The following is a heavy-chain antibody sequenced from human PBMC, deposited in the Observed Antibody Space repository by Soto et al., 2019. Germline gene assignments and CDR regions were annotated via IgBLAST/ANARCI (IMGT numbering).Heavy chain of an antibody. J-gene: IGHJ5*02. D-gene: IGHD6-19*01. CDR2: IKPDGSFQ. CDR1: GFIFSSYW. CDR3: AREAA. Sequence: EVQLVESGGGSVQPGGSLRLSCAGSGFIFSSYWMSWVCQAPGKGLEWVAAIKPDGSFQSYVDSVKGRFTISRDNAKNSLYLQMNSLGDEDPAVYYCAREAAWGQGTLVTVSS. V-gene: IGHV3-7*01.